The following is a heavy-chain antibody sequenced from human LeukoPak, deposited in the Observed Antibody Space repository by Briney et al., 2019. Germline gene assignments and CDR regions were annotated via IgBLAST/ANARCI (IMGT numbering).Heavy chain of an antibody. Sequence: GGSLRLSCAASGFTFSSYSMNWVRQAPGKGLVWVSRINSDGSSTNYADSVKGRFTISRDNAKNTLYLQMNSLRAEDTAVYYCARDLGITNWFDPWGQGTLVTVSS. J-gene: IGHJ5*02. D-gene: IGHD3-10*01. CDR1: GFTFSSYS. V-gene: IGHV3-74*01. CDR2: INSDGSST. CDR3: ARDLGITNWFDP.